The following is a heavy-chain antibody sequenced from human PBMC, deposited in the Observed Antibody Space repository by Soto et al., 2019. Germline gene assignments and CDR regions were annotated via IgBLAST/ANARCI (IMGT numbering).Heavy chain of an antibody. Sequence: ASVKVSCKASGYTFTEYYMHWVRQAPGQGLEWMGWINPNSGGTRYAQNFQGRVTMTRDTSSSTAYLDLRRLTSDDTAVYYCARPKDATAAGNYYYFGMDVWGQGTTVTVSS. CDR2: INPNSGGT. V-gene: IGHV1-2*02. CDR1: GYTFTEYY. J-gene: IGHJ6*02. D-gene: IGHD6-13*01. CDR3: ARPKDATAAGNYYYFGMDV.